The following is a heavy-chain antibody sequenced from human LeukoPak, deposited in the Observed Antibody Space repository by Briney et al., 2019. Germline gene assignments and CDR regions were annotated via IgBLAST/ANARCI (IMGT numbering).Heavy chain of an antibody. CDR1: GYTFRNYA. J-gene: IGHJ3*02. Sequence: GGSLSIPCAASGYTFRNYAMGWVRQAPGMAVEWVGRIKSKTDGGTTDYAAPVKGRFTISRDDSKNTLYLQMTSLEIEDTAVYYCTLSFGVVTLDAFDSWGQGTMVTVSS. CDR3: TLSFGVVTLDAFDS. D-gene: IGHD3-3*01. CDR2: IKSKTDGGTT. V-gene: IGHV3-15*01.